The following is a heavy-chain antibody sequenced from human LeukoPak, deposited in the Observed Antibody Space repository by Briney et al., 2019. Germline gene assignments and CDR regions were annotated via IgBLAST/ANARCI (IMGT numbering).Heavy chain of an antibody. Sequence: GGSLRLSCAASGFTFNNYWIHWVRQVPGKGLVWVSRINNEGSSASYVDSVKGRFTISRDNAKNTLFLQMNSLRAEDTAVCYCARRGTGHGMDVWGQGTTVIVSS. CDR2: INNEGSSA. CDR1: GFTFNNYW. J-gene: IGHJ6*02. V-gene: IGHV3-74*01. CDR3: ARRGTGHGMDV. D-gene: IGHD1-1*01.